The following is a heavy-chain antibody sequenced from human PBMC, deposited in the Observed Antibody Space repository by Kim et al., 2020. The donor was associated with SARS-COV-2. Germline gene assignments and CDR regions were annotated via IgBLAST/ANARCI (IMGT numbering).Heavy chain of an antibody. CDR2: ISYDGSNK. CDR1: GFTFSSYA. V-gene: IGHV3-30-3*01. J-gene: IGHJ4*02. D-gene: IGHD5-18*01. Sequence: GGSLRLSCAASGFTFSSYAMHLVRQAPGKGLEWVAVISYDGSNKYYADSVKGRFTISRDYSKNTLYLQMNSLRAEDTAVYYCARGHSYGPSFCDYWGQGTLVTVSS. CDR3: ARGHSYGPSFCDY.